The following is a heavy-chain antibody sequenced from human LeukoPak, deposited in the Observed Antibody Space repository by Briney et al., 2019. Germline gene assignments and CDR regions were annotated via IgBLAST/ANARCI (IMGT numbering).Heavy chain of an antibody. J-gene: IGHJ4*02. CDR1: GYTFTSYG. CDR2: ISAYNGNT. CDR3: AREREGVWSGYSLYYFDY. V-gene: IGHV1-18*01. Sequence: GASVKVSCKASGYTFTSYGISWVRQAPGQGLEWMGWISAYNGNTNYAQKLQGRVTMTTDTSTSTAYMELRSLRSDDTAVYYCAREREGVWSGYSLYYFDYWGQGTLVTVSS. D-gene: IGHD3-3*01.